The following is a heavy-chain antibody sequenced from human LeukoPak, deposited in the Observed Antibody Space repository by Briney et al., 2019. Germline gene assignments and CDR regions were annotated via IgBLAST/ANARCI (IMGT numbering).Heavy chain of an antibody. J-gene: IGHJ4*02. Sequence: ASVKVSCKASGYTFTGYYMHWVRQAPGQGLEWMGRINPNSGGTNYAQKFQGRVTMTRDTSISTAYMELSRLRSDDTAVYYCARVSITYYYGSGSYYNVYPDYWGQGTLVTVSS. D-gene: IGHD3-10*01. CDR3: ARVSITYYYGSGSYYNVYPDY. CDR1: GYTFTGYY. V-gene: IGHV1-2*06. CDR2: INPNSGGT.